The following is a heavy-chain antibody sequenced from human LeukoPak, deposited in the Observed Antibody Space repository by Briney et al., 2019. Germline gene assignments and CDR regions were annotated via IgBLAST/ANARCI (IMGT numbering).Heavy chain of an antibody. CDR2: ISAYNGNT. CDR1: GYTFTSYG. J-gene: IGHJ6*02. Sequence: ASVKVSCKASGYTFTSYGISWVRQAPGQGLEWMGWISAYNGNTNYVQKLQGRVTMTEDTSTDTAYMELSSLRSEDTAVYYCATALTRNDFWSGYSFYGMDVWGQGTTVTVSS. D-gene: IGHD3-3*01. CDR3: ATALTRNDFWSGYSFYGMDV. V-gene: IGHV1-18*01.